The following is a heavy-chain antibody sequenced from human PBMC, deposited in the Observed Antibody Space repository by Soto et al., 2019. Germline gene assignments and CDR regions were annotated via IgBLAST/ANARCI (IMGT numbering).Heavy chain of an antibody. D-gene: IGHD6-13*01. Sequence: PSETLSLTCTVSGGSISSGGYYWSWIRQHPGKGLEWIGYIYYSGSTYYNPSLKSRVTISVDTSKNQFSLKLSSVTAADTAVYYCARGRIAAAGANFDYWGQGTLVTVS. J-gene: IGHJ4*02. CDR2: IYYSGST. V-gene: IGHV4-31*03. CDR1: GGSISSGGYY. CDR3: ARGRIAAAGANFDY.